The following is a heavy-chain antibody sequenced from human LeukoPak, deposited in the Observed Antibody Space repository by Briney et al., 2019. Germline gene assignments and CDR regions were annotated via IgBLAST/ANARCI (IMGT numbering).Heavy chain of an antibody. CDR2: IIPIFGTA. J-gene: IGHJ4*02. V-gene: IGHV1-69*01. CDR1: GGTFSSYA. D-gene: IGHD7-27*01. Sequence: VASVNVSCKASGGTFSSYAISWVRQAPGQGLEWMGGIIPIFGTANYAQKFQGRVTITADESTSTAYMELSSLRSEDTAVYYCARGPPNWGYDYWGPGTLVTVSS. CDR3: ARGPPNWGYDY.